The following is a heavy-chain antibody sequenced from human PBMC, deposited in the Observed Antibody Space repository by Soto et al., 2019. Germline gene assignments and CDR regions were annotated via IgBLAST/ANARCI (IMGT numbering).Heavy chain of an antibody. CDR3: ARGYCSGGSCYSSYGMDV. Sequence: QVQLQESGPGLVKPSQTLSLTCTVSGGSISSGGYYWSWIRQHPGKGLEWIGYIYYSGSTYYNPSLKSRVTISVDTSKNQFSLKLSSVTAADTAVYYCARGYCSGGSCYSSYGMDVWGQGTTVTVSS. J-gene: IGHJ6*02. D-gene: IGHD2-15*01. V-gene: IGHV4-31*03. CDR1: GGSISSGGYY. CDR2: IYYSGST.